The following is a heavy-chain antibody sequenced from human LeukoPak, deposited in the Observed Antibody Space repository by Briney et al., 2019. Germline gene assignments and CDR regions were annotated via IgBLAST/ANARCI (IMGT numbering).Heavy chain of an antibody. CDR3: ARDALSYYYNSGGHIDY. CDR2: LNSDGSSA. Sequence: GGSLRLSCAASGFTFSSHWMHWVRQAPGKGLVWVSRLNSDGSSATYADSVKGRFTISRDNSRNTLFLQMNSLRAEDTALYYCARDALSYYYNSGGHIDYWGQGTLVTVSS. CDR1: GFTFSSHW. J-gene: IGHJ4*02. V-gene: IGHV3-74*01. D-gene: IGHD3-22*01.